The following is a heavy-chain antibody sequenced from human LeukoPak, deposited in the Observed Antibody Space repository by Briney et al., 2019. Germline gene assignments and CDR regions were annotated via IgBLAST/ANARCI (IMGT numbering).Heavy chain of an antibody. Sequence: PGGSLRLSCAASGFTFSSYSMTWVRQAPGKGLEWVSYISSSSSTIYYADSVKGRFTISRDNAKNSLYLQMNSLRAEDTAVYYCARDRITTPNSMDVWGQGTTVTVSS. J-gene: IGHJ6*02. CDR3: ARDRITTPNSMDV. CDR2: ISSSSSTI. D-gene: IGHD1-14*01. CDR1: GFTFSSYS. V-gene: IGHV3-48*01.